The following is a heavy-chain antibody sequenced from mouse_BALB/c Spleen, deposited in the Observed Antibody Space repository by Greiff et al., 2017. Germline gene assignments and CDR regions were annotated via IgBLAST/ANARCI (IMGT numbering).Heavy chain of an antibody. CDR3: ERDDYEGATHWYLDV. J-gene: IGHJ1*01. V-gene: IGHV1-4*01. Sequence: QVQLQQSGAELARPGASVKMSCKASGYTFTSYTMHWVKQRPGQGLEWIGYINPSSGYTNYNQKFKDKSTLSADKSSSTDYMQLSSLTSEDSEVYSCERDDYEGATHWYLDVWGEGTTVTVAS. CDR1: GYTFTSYT. D-gene: IGHD2-4*01. CDR2: INPSSGYT.